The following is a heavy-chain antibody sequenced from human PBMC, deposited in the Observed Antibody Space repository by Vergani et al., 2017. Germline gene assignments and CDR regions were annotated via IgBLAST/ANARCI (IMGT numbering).Heavy chain of an antibody. CDR1: GYSFNNYA. D-gene: IGHD6-19*01. J-gene: IGHJ4*02. V-gene: IGHV7-4-1*01. CDR3: ARAKRGRLAVGATDS. CDR2: INPTTVNP. Sequence: QEQLVQSGSELKKPGASVKVSCKASGYSFNNYAIHWVRQAPGQGLEWMGWINPTTVNPTYARAFTGRFVFSLDTSISTAYLQIGSLKAEDTAVYFCARAKRGRLAVGATDSWGQGTLLTVSS.